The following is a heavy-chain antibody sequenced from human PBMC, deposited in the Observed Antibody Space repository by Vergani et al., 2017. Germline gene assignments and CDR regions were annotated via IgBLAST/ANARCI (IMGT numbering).Heavy chain of an antibody. J-gene: IGHJ3*02. D-gene: IGHD3-3*01. CDR2: IKSKTDGGTT. V-gene: IGHV3-15*01. CDR1: GFTFSNAW. CDR3: TTGLATYYDFCSSYRRSDAFDI. Sequence: EVQLVESGGGLVKPGGSLRLSCAASGFTFSNAWMSWVRQAPGKGLEWVGRIKSKTDGGTTDYAAPLKGRFTISRDDSKNTLYLQMNSLKTEDTAVYYCTTGLATYYDFCSSYRRSDAFDIWDQGTMVTVSS.